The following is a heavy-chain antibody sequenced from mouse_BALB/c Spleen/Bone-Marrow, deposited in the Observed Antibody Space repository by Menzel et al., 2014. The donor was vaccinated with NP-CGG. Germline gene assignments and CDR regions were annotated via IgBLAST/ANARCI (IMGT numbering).Heavy chain of an antibody. V-gene: IGHV5-6-4*01. J-gene: IGHJ4*01. D-gene: IGHD2-3*01. CDR2: ISSGGSYT. Sequence: DVMLVESGGGLVKPGGSLKLSCAASGFTFSSYTMSWVRQTPEKRLEWVAIISSGGSYTYYPDSVKGRFTISRDNAKNTLYLQMSSLKSEDTAMYYCTRDLYDGYYYYAMDYWGQGTSVTVSS. CDR3: TRDLYDGYYYYAMDY. CDR1: GFTFSSYT.